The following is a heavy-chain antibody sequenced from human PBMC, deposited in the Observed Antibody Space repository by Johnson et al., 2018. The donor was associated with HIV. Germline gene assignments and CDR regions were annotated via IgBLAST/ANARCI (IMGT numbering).Heavy chain of an antibody. D-gene: IGHD6-6*01. CDR1: GFTFSSYG. J-gene: IGHJ3*02. V-gene: IGHV3-33*06. CDR2: IWYDGSNK. Sequence: QVQLVESGGGVVQPGRSLRLSCAASGFTFSSYGMHWVRQAPGKGLEWVAVIWYDGSNKYYADSVKGRFTISRDNSKNTLYLQMNSLRAEDTAVYYCAKDRAARHDAFDIWGQGTTVTVSS. CDR3: AKDRAARHDAFDI.